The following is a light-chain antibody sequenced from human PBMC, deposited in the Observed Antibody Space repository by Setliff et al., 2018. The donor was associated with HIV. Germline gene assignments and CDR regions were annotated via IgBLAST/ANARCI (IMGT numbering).Light chain of an antibody. Sequence: QTVVTQEPSFPVSPGGTVTLTCGLRSGSVSTGHFPSWYQQTPGQTPRMLIYSTNTRSSGVPDRFSGSILGNRAALTITGAQADDECDYYCVLYMGNGVSVFGGGTKSPS. CDR3: VLYMGNGVSV. CDR2: STN. J-gene: IGLJ3*02. CDR1: SGSVSTGHF. V-gene: IGLV8-61*01.